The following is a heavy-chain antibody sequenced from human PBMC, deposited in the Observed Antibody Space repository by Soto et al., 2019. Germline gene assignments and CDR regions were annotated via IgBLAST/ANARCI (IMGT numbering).Heavy chain of an antibody. CDR1: GGTFKKFA. CDR3: ARGGKFHSEDLWEASYSHGLDV. V-gene: IGHV1-69*01. J-gene: IGHJ6*02. D-gene: IGHD1-26*01. CDR2: TLPFLGSS. Sequence: QVQLVQSGPEVKKPGSSVKVSCEASGGTFKKFAISWVRQAPGQGLEWMGGTLPFLGSSKYPQKFQGRVTIAADESATTTYMELTGLTSGDTAVYYCARGGKFHSEDLWEASYSHGLDVWGQGTTVTVSS.